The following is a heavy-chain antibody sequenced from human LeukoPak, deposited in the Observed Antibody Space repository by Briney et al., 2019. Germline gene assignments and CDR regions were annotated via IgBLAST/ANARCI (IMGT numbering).Heavy chain of an antibody. Sequence: SETLSLTCTVSGGSISSYYWSWIRQPPGKGLEWIGYIYYSGSTNYNPSLKSRVTVSVDTSKNQFSLKLSSVTAADTAVYYCARDRGSLDFDYWGQGTLVTVSS. CDR3: ARDRGSLDFDY. D-gene: IGHD3-10*01. CDR2: IYYSGST. CDR1: GGSISSYY. V-gene: IGHV4-59*01. J-gene: IGHJ4*02.